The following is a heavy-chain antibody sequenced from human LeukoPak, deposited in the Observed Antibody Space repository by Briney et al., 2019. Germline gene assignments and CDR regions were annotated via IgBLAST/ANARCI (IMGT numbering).Heavy chain of an antibody. D-gene: IGHD3-10*01. Sequence: ASVKVSCKASGYTFTSYDINWVRQATGRGLEWMGWMNPNSGNTGYAQKFQGRVTITRNTSISTAYMELSSLRSEDTAVYYCARGTFRYGSGSSPFDYWGQGTLVTVSS. V-gene: IGHV1-8*03. J-gene: IGHJ4*02. CDR1: GYTFTSYD. CDR2: MNPNSGNT. CDR3: ARGTFRYGSGSSPFDY.